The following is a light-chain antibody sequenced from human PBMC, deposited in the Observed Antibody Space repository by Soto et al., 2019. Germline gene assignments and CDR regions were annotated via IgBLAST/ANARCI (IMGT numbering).Light chain of an antibody. J-gene: IGKJ1*01. CDR2: DAS. V-gene: IGKV1-5*01. CDR3: QQYNSYSWT. Sequence: DIHRSPSPATLSVSVAARVIITCRASHTISSWLAWYQQKPGKAPKLLIYDASSLESGVPSRFSGSGSGTEFTLTISSLQPDDFATYYCQQYNSYSWTFGQGTKVDIK. CDR1: HTISSW.